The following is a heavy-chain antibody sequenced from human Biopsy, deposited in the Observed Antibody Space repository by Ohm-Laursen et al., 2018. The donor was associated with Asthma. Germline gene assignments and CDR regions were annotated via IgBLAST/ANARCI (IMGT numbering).Heavy chain of an antibody. CDR3: ARTFHFWSPYHAEHYQL. D-gene: IGHD3-3*02. CDR1: GFTFGDYW. V-gene: IGHV3-7*01. CDR2: IKHDGSEK. J-gene: IGHJ1*01. Sequence: SLGLSCSAPGFTFGDYWMSWVRQVPGKGLEWVANIKHDGSEKNHVDSLKGRFTISRDNAKNSLYLQMNSLRAEDTAVYYCARTFHFWSPYHAEHYQLWGQGTLVTVSS.